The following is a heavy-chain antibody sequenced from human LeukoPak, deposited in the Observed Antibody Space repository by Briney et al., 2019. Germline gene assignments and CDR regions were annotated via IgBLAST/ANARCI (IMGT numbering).Heavy chain of an antibody. D-gene: IGHD3-3*01. J-gene: IGHJ4*02. Sequence: GGSLRLSCAASGFTFSSYDIHWVRQATGKGLEWVSGIGTAGEIYYPGSVKGRFTISRENAKNSLYLQMNSLRAGDTAVYYCARVLEAAAFDYWGQGTLVTVSS. CDR2: IGTAGEI. CDR3: ARVLEAAAFDY. CDR1: GFTFSSYD. V-gene: IGHV3-13*01.